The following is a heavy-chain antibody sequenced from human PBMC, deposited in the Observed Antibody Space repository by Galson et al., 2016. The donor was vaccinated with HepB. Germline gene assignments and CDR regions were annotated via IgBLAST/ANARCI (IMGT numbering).Heavy chain of an antibody. CDR2: IYHSGTT. J-gene: IGHJ5*02. D-gene: IGHD6-13*01. Sequence: SETLSLTCAVSGGSLGSSNWWSWVRQPPGKGLEWIGEIYHSGTTNYNPSLKSRATISVDKSKKQFSLRLSSVTAADTAVYYCARASASGTIRWFDPWGQGTLVTVSS. CDR3: ARASASGTIRWFDP. V-gene: IGHV4-4*02. CDR1: GGSLGSSNW.